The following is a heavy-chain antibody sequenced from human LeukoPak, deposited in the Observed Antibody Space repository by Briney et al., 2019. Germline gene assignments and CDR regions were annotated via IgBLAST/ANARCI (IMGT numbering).Heavy chain of an antibody. CDR2: IKSKTDGGPT. CDR3: TTDRYGNAFDI. Sequence: GGSLRLSCAASGFTFSNAWLGWVPQPPGKGLGGVGRIKSKTDGGPTDYAAPVKGRFTISRDDSKNTLYLQMNSLKTEDTAVYYCTTDRYGNAFDIWGQGTMVTVSS. D-gene: IGHD3-16*02. J-gene: IGHJ3*02. CDR1: GFTFSNAW. V-gene: IGHV3-15*01.